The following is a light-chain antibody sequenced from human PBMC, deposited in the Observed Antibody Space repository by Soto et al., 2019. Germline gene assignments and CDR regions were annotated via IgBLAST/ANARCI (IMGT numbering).Light chain of an antibody. CDR2: EVN. V-gene: IGLV2-14*03. Sequence: SALTQPASVSGSPGQSITISCTGTSSDVGGYNYVSWYQQHPGKAPKLVIYEVNNRPSGVSTRFSGSKSGNTASLTISGLQAEDEADYYCSSYTSSITYVFGSGTKVTVL. CDR1: SSDVGGYNY. CDR3: SSYTSSITYV. J-gene: IGLJ1*01.